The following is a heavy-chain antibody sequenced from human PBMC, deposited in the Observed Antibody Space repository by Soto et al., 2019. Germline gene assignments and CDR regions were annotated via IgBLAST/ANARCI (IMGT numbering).Heavy chain of an antibody. J-gene: IGHJ4*02. D-gene: IGHD2-21*01. CDR2: MSFDGNSK. Sequence: QVQLVESGGGVVQPGRSLRLSCAASGFTFSSYSMHWVRQAPGKGLEWVAAMSFDGNSKYFADSVKDRFTISRDNSKNTLALQMNSLGADDSAVYYCARGRSVIDHDDFEYWGQGTLVTVSS. V-gene: IGHV3-30-3*01. CDR3: ARGRSVIDHDDFEY. CDR1: GFTFSSYS.